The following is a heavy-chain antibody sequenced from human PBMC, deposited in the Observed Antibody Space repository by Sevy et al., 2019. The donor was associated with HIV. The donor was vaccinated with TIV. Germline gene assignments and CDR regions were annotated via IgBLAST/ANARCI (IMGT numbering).Heavy chain of an antibody. CDR1: GLTFSSHA. Sequence: GGSLRLSCAASGLTFSSHAMHWVRQAPGKGLESVAVISYDGNIRYYGDSVKGRFTISRDDSKNTLYLQMNSLRAEDTAVYYCARDLGYESSGYLPFFDPRDQGTLVTVSS. J-gene: IGHJ5*02. CDR2: ISYDGNIR. CDR3: ARDLGYESSGYLPFFDP. D-gene: IGHD3-22*01. V-gene: IGHV3-30-3*01.